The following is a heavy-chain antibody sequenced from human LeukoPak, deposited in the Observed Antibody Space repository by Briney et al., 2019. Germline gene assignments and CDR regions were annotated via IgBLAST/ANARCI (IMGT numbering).Heavy chain of an antibody. D-gene: IGHD6-13*01. J-gene: IGHJ4*02. CDR3: ARGMALYY. CDR2: IRYDGSNK. CDR1: GFTFSSYG. Sequence: GGSLRLSRAASGFTFSSYGMQWVRQAPGKGLEGVGFIRYDGSNKYYADSVKGRFTISRDNSKNTLYLQMKSLRAEDTAVYYCARGMALYYWGQGALVTVSS. V-gene: IGHV3-30*02.